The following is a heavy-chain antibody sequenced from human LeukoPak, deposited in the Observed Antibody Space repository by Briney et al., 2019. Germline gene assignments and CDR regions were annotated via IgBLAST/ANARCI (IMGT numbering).Heavy chain of an antibody. J-gene: IGHJ3*02. CDR3: ATRYCSSTSCYTERAFDI. V-gene: IGHV1-69*06. CDR1: GGTFSSYA. Sequence: EASVKVSCKASGGTFSSYAISWVRQAPGQGLEWMGGIIPIFGTANYAQKFQGRVTMTEDTSTDTAYMELSSLRSEDTAVYYCATRYCSSTSCYTERAFDIWGQGTMVTVSS. D-gene: IGHD2-2*02. CDR2: IIPIFGTA.